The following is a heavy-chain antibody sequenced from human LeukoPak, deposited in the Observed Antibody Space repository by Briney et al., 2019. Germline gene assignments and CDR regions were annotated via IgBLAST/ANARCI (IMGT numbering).Heavy chain of an antibody. D-gene: IGHD6-13*01. CDR2: ISGSGGST. J-gene: IGHJ4*02. Sequence: GRSLRLSCAASEITFEDYAMHWVRQAPGKGLEWVSAISGSGGSTYYADSVKGRFTISRDNSKNTLYLQMNSLRAEDTAVYYCAKGYSSSWFNFDYWGQGTLVTVSS. V-gene: IGHV3-23*01. CDR1: EITFEDYA. CDR3: AKGYSSSWFNFDY.